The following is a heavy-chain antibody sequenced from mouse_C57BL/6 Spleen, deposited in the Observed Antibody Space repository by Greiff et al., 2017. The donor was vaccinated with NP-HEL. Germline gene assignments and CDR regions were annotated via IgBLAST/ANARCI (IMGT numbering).Heavy chain of an antibody. CDR2: ILPGSGST. V-gene: IGHV1-9*01. J-gene: IGHJ3*01. D-gene: IGHD2-1*01. CDR3: ARDGIAWFAY. CDR1: GYTFTGYW. Sequence: VQLQQSGAELMKPGASVKLSCKATGYTFTGYWIEWVKQRPGHGLEWIGEILPGSGSTNYNEKFKGKATFTADTSTNTADMQLSSLTTEDSASYYCARDGIAWFAYWGQGTLVTVSA.